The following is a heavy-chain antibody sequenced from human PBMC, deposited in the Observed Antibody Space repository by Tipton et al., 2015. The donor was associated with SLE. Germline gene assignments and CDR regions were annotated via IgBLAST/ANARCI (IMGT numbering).Heavy chain of an antibody. CDR1: GGSFSGYY. J-gene: IGHJ5*02. Sequence: TLSLTCAVYGGSFSGYYWSWIRQPPGKGLEWIGEINHSGSTNYNPSLKSRVTISVDTSKNQFSLKLSSVTAADTAVYYCARQVVVASRWFDPWGQGTLVTVSS. D-gene: IGHD2-15*01. V-gene: IGHV4-34*01. CDR3: ARQVVVASRWFDP. CDR2: INHSGST.